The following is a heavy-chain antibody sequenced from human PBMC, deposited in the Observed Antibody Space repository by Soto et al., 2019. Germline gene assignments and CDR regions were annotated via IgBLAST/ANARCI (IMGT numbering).Heavy chain of an antibody. CDR2: INADNGNT. CDR3: AREWYSSSWYDPRGWFDP. J-gene: IGHJ5*02. D-gene: IGHD6-13*01. Sequence: QVQLVQSGAEVKRPGASVKVSCKASGYTFSSYTLHWVRQAPGQRLEWMVCINADNGNTKYSQKFQGRVTFTSDTSANTAYMELSSLRSEDTAVYYCAREWYSSSWYDPRGWFDPWGQGTLVTVSS. CDR1: GYTFSSYT. V-gene: IGHV1-3*01.